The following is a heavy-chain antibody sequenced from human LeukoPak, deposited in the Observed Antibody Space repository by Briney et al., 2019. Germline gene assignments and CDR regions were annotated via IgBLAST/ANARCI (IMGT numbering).Heavy chain of an antibody. J-gene: IGHJ4*02. V-gene: IGHV3-23*01. CDR1: EFTFSTYA. CDR3: AKGDPIYYFDY. D-gene: IGHD5-24*01. Sequence: GGSLRLSCAASEFTFSTYAMNWVRQAPGKGLEWVSSISGSGASTYYADSVKGRFTISRDNSKNTLYVQMNSLRAEDTAVYYCAKGDPIYYFDYWGQGTLVTVSS. CDR2: ISGSGAST.